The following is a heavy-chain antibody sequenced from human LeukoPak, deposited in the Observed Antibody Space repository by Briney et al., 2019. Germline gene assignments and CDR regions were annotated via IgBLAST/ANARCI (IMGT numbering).Heavy chain of an antibody. CDR3: ARDSTGGYPDY. D-gene: IGHD7-27*01. V-gene: IGHV1-2*02. Sequence: ASVKFSCKASGYTFTDYYIHWVRQAPGQGLEYMGWISPNSGGTNYAQMFQGRVTMTSDTSINTAFMELRSLRSDDTAVFYCARDSTGGYPDYWGQGTLVTVSA. CDR2: ISPNSGGT. J-gene: IGHJ4*02. CDR1: GYTFTDYY.